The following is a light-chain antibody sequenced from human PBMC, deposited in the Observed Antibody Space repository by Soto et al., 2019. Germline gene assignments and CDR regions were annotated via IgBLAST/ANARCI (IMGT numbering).Light chain of an antibody. CDR3: QQYYSTPPT. CDR1: QSVLYSSNHKNY. Sequence: DIVMTQSPDSLAVSLGERATINCKSSQSVLYSSNHKNYLAWYQQKPGQHPKLLIYWASTRESGVPDRFSGSGYGTDFTLTISSLQAEDVAVYYCQQYYSTPPTFGQGTKVEIK. CDR2: WAS. J-gene: IGKJ1*01. V-gene: IGKV4-1*01.